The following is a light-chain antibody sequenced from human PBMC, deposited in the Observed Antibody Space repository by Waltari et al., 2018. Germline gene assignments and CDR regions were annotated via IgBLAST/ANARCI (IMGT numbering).Light chain of an antibody. Sequence: DIQMTQSPSSLPASVGDRVTITCRPSQSIDKFLNWYQKKPGKAPNLLISDASHLEAGVPSRFSGSGYGTDFTFTISSLQPEDFATYYCQQHDNPPFTFGQGTKLEIK. CDR2: DAS. J-gene: IGKJ2*01. V-gene: IGKV1-33*01. CDR3: QQHDNPPFT. CDR1: QSIDKF.